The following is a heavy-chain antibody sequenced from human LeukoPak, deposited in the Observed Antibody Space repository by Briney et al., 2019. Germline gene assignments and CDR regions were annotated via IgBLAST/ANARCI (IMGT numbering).Heavy chain of an antibody. J-gene: IGHJ3*02. D-gene: IGHD3-22*01. Sequence: ASVKVSCKASGYTFTSYYMHWVRQAPGQGLEWMGIINPSGGSTSYAQKFQGRVTMTRDTSTSTVYMELSSLRSEDTAVYYCARHQRIRLLDGSYDSSLAFDIWGQGTMVTVSS. V-gene: IGHV1-46*01. CDR3: ARHQRIRLLDGSYDSSLAFDI. CDR1: GYTFTSYY. CDR2: INPSGGST.